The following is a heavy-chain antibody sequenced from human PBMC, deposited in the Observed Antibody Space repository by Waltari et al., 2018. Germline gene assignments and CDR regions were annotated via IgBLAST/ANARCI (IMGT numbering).Heavy chain of an antibody. V-gene: IGHV3-23*03. Sequence: EVQLLESGGGLVQPGGSLRLSCAASGFTFSSYAMSWVRQAPGKGLEWVSVIYCGGRTYYADSGKGRFTISRDNSKNTLYLQMNSLRAEDTAVYYCAKDDHCSGGSCYPSDAFDIWGQGTMVTVSS. CDR3: AKDDHCSGGSCYPSDAFDI. D-gene: IGHD2-15*01. J-gene: IGHJ3*02. CDR2: IYCGGRT. CDR1: GFTFSSYA.